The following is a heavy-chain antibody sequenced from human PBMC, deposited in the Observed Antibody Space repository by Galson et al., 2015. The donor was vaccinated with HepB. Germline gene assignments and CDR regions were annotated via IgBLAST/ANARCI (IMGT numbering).Heavy chain of an antibody. CDR2: TYYRSKWYN. V-gene: IGHV6-1*01. D-gene: IGHD3-22*01. CDR1: GDSVSSHSAA. J-gene: IGHJ4*02. CDR3: ARGRSSDSSGYYVFDY. Sequence: CAISGDSVSSHSAAWSWIRQSPSRGLEWLGRTYYRSKWYNDYAVSVKSRITINPDTSKNQFSLQLNSVTPEDTAVYYCARGRSSDSSGYYVFDYWGQGTLVTVSS.